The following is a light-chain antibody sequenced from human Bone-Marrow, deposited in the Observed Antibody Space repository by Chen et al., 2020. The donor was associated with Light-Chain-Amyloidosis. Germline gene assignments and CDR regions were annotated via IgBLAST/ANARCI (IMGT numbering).Light chain of an antibody. V-gene: IGLV2-14*03. Sequence: QSALTQPASVSGSPGQSITISCTGTSSDVGGYNYVSWYQQHPGKAPKLMIYDVSNRPSGVSTRLSGSKAGNTASLTISGLQAEDEADYYCSSYTSSSTLEVFGGGTKLTVL. J-gene: IGLJ2*01. CDR1: SSDVGGYNY. CDR3: SSYTSSSTLEV. CDR2: DVS.